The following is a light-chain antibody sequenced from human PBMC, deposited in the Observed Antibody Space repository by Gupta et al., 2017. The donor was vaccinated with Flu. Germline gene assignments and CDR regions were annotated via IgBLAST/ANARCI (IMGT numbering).Light chain of an antibody. CDR1: QRARQSNGSYF. J-gene: IGKJ1*01. CDR2: KST. Sequence: VPLCASVCDCCRTTQRARQSNGSYFLSWLQQTPNQPKILIIYKSTMQGWGVPRSFGGSGGGKDFTLKISREEAEYVAFYYYMQDRQSPWTFGQGTKVEIK. V-gene: IGKV2-24*01. CDR3: MQDRQSPWT.